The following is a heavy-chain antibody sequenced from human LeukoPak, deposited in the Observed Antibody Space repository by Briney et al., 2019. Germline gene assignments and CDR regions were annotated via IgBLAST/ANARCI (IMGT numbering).Heavy chain of an antibody. CDR2: IRYDGNNK. J-gene: IGHJ4*02. CDR1: GFTFSSYA. Sequence: PGGSLRLSCAASGFTFSSYAMHWVRQAPGRGLEWVAFIRYDGNNKYYADSVEGRFTVSRDNSNTLHLQMNSLRPEDTAVYYCAKVLTPYSNSPLDYWGQGTLVTVSS. V-gene: IGHV3-30*02. D-gene: IGHD4-11*01. CDR3: AKVLTPYSNSPLDY.